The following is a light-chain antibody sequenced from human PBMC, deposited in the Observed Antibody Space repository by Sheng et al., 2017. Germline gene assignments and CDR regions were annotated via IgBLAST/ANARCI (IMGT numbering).Light chain of an antibody. Sequence: EIVLTQSPATLSLSPGERATLSCRASESLSRYLAWYQQKPGQAPRLLIYDSSDRATGIPARFSGSGSGTDFTLTISSLEPEDFAVYYCQQRRNWPITFGGGTKVEIK. CDR2: DSS. J-gene: IGKJ4*01. V-gene: IGKV3-11*01. CDR1: ESLSRY. CDR3: QQRRNWPIT.